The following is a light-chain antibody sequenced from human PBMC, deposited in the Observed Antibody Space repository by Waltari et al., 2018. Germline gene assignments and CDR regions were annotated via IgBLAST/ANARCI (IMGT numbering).Light chain of an antibody. CDR3: QHYDKWLRYS. CDR1: QSISTN. CDR2: GAS. V-gene: IGKV3-15*01. Sequence: MVMTQSPATLSVSPGERATLSCRASQSISTNLAWFQAKPGQAPRLLIYGASTRATGVPARFSGSGSGTYFTLVISSLRSEDFAVYYCQHYDKWLRYSFGQGTKVEIK. J-gene: IGKJ2*01.